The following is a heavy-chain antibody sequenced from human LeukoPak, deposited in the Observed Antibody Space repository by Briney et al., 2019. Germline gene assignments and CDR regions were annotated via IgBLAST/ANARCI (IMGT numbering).Heavy chain of an antibody. D-gene: IGHD3/OR15-3a*01. CDR3: TIDSQRVDFVLDNAVEL. CDR2: ISATGSTT. Sequence: PGGSLRFYWISAGLNIRTSPFRWVRQTPGKGLEWLSVISATGSTTYYADSVRGRFTISRDNSKNTLYLQMNSLRVEDTAVYYCTIDSQRVDFVLDNAVELWGQGTIVTVSA. J-gene: IGHJ3*01. V-gene: IGHV3-23*01. CDR1: GLNIRTSP.